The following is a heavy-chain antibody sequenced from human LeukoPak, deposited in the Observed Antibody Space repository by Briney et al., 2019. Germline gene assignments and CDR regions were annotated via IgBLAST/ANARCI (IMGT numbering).Heavy chain of an antibody. J-gene: IGHJ4*02. CDR1: GGSISSGDYY. D-gene: IGHD2-2*01. CDR3: ARFYRSSTSCYAYFDY. Sequence: SETLSLTCTVSGGSISSGDYYWSWIRQPPGKGLEWSGYIYYSGSTYYNPSLKSRVTISVDTSKNQFSLKLSSVTAADTAVYYCARFYRSSTSCYAYFDYWGQGTLVTVSS. CDR2: IYYSGST. V-gene: IGHV4-30-4*01.